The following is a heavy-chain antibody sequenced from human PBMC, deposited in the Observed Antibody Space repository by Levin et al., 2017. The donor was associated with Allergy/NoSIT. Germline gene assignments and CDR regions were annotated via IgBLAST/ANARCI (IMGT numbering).Heavy chain of an antibody. J-gene: IGHJ6*02. CDR2: IYSGGST. Sequence: GGSLRLSCAASGFTVSSNYMSWVRQAPGKGLEWVSVIYSGGSTYYADSVKGRFTISRDNSKNTLYLQMNSLRAEDTAVYYCASLYGSGSYGIYYYYSGMDVWGQGTTVTVSS. CDR3: ASLYGSGSYGIYYYYSGMDV. CDR1: GFTVSSNY. V-gene: IGHV3-53*01. D-gene: IGHD3-10*01.